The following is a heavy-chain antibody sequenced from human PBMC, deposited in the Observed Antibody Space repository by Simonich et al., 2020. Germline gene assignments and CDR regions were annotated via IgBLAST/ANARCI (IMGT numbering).Heavy chain of an antibody. CDR2: INPNSGGT. CDR1: GYTFTGYY. J-gene: IGHJ2*01. Sequence: QVQLVQSGAEVKKPGASVKVSCKASGYTFTGYYMHWVRQAPGQGLEWMGWINPNSGGTNLAQKFQGRVTMTRDTSISTAYMELSRLRSDDTAVYYCARGGLGHWYFDLWGRGTLVTVSS. V-gene: IGHV1-2*02. CDR3: ARGGLGHWYFDL. D-gene: IGHD6-25*01.